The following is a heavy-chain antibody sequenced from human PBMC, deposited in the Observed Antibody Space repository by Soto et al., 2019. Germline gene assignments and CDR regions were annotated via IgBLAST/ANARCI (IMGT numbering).Heavy chain of an antibody. Sequence: QVQLVESGGGVVQPGRSLRLSCAASGFTFSSYAMHWVRQTPGKGLEWVAVISYDGSKKYYADSVKGRFTISRDSTNNTLYQQMNSLRAEDTALYYCARAEAPGWYSDLWGRGTLVTVSS. CDR1: GFTFSSYA. CDR3: ARAEAPGWYSDL. CDR2: ISYDGSKK. J-gene: IGHJ2*01. V-gene: IGHV3-30-3*01.